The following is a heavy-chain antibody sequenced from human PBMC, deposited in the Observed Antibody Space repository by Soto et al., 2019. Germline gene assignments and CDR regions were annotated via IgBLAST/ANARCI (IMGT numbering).Heavy chain of an antibody. CDR1: GGTFSSYT. J-gene: IGHJ6*03. D-gene: IGHD2-2*01. CDR2: TIPILGIA. V-gene: IGHV1-69*04. Sequence: ASVKVSCKASGGTFSSYTISWVRQAPGQGLEWMGRTIPILGIANYAQKFQGRVTITADKSTSTAYMELGSLRSEDTAVYYCARDALGYCSSTSCYYYYYYMDVWGKGTTVTVSS. CDR3: ARDALGYCSSTSCYYYYYYMDV.